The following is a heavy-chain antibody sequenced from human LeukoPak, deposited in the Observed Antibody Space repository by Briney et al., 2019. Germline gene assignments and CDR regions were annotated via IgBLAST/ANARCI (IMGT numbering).Heavy chain of an antibody. CDR1: GFTFSSYG. CDR2: IWYDGSNN. V-gene: IGHV3-33*06. J-gene: IGHJ4*02. Sequence: PGRSLRLSCAASGFTFSSYGMNWVRQAPGKGVEWVAVIWYDGSNNYYSDSVKGRFTISTDNSKNTLYLQMNSLRAEDTAVYYCSKQADTYYFDYWGQGTLVTVSS. D-gene: IGHD2-15*01. CDR3: SKQADTYYFDY.